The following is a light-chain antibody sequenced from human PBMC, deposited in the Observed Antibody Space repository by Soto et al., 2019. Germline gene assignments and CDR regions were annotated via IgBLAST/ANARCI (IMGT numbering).Light chain of an antibody. V-gene: IGKV3D-15*01. J-gene: IGKJ4*01. Sequence: EGVMTQSPATLSVSPGDRAILSCRASHSVNTNLAWYQQRPGQPPRLLIYGASTRATAIPARFSGSGSGTEFTLTISSLQSEDFAVYYCQQYNNWPLTFRGGTKVDIK. CDR2: GAS. CDR1: HSVNTN. CDR3: QQYNNWPLT.